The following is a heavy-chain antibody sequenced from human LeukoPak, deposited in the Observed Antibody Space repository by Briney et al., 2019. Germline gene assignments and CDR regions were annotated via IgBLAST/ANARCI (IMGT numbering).Heavy chain of an antibody. CDR2: FNPSGGHT. J-gene: IGHJ3*02. Sequence: ASVKVSCKASGYTFTSFYVHWVRQAPGQGLEWMRIFNPSGGHTSYAQKFQGRVTMTRDTSTSTVYMELSSLRSEDTAVYFCARGQYHYDSSGYHDAFDIWGQGTMVTVSS. CDR1: GYTFTSFY. V-gene: IGHV1-46*01. D-gene: IGHD3-22*01. CDR3: ARGQYHYDSSGYHDAFDI.